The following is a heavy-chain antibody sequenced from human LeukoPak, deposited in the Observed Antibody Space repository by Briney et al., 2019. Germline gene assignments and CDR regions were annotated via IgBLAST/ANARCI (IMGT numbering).Heavy chain of an antibody. V-gene: IGHV3-7*05. J-gene: IGHJ4*02. CDR1: GFTFSDYW. D-gene: IGHD6-13*01. CDR2: IKQDGTKE. Sequence: PGGSLRLSCAASGFTFSDYWMSWVRQAPGKGLEWVANIKQDGTKEVYVDSVKGRFTISRDNAKNSLYLQMNSLRAEDTAVYYCASPAAGTNSDFWGQGTLVTVSS. CDR3: ASPAAGTNSDF.